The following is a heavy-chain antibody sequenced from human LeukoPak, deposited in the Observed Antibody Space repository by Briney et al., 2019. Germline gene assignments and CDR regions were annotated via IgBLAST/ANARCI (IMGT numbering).Heavy chain of an antibody. CDR3: ARVDVWGSYRFDY. Sequence: PSETLSLTCSVSGASISSGSNYWGWIRQPPGKTLEWIGSIYYSGSTYYNPSLKSRVTISVDTSKNQFSLKLSSVTAADTAVYYCARVDVWGSYRFDYWGQGTLVTVSS. J-gene: IGHJ4*02. CDR1: GASISSGSNY. CDR2: IYYSGST. V-gene: IGHV4-39*07. D-gene: IGHD3-16*02.